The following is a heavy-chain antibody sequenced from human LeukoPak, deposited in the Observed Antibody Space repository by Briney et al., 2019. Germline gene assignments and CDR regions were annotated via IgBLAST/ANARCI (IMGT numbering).Heavy chain of an antibody. CDR1: GYTFSNYG. Sequence: PGGSLRLSCAASGYTFSNYGMHWVRQAPGKGLEWVAYTSSDERDIKYLDSVKGRFTISRDNSKSSLYLQMSGLTPDDTAVYYCAKDGSWSCTDWGQGTLVTVSS. CDR3: AKDGSWSCTD. CDR2: TSSDERDI. J-gene: IGHJ4*02. V-gene: IGHV3-30*02. D-gene: IGHD2-8*02.